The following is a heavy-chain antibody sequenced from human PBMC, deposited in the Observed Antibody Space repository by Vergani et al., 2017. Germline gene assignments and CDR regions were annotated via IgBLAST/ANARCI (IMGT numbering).Heavy chain of an antibody. J-gene: IGHJ4*02. D-gene: IGHD6-13*01. CDR3: AGAAAYSSSFLWYYFDY. V-gene: IGHV3-48*01. CDR1: GFTFSSYS. CDR2: ISSSSSTI. Sequence: EVQLVESGGGLVQPGGSLRLSCAASGFTFSSYSMNWVRQAPGKGLEWVSYISSSSSTIYYADSVKGRFTISRDNAKNSLYLQMNSLRAEDTAVYYCAGAAAYSSSFLWYYFDYWGQGTLVTVSS.